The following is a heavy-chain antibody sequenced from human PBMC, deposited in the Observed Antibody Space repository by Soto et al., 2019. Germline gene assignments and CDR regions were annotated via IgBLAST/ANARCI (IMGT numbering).Heavy chain of an antibody. CDR3: ARGSTSAPDHYDFWSGYPIYYYYMDV. V-gene: IGHV3-7*01. CDR2: IKQDGSEK. Sequence: SLRLSCAASGFTFSSYWMSWVRQAPGKGLEWVANIKQDGSEKYYVDSVKGRFTISRDNAKNSLYLQMNSLRAEDTAVYYCARGSTSAPDHYDFWSGYPIYYYYMDVWGKGTTVTVSS. D-gene: IGHD3-3*01. CDR1: GFTFSSYW. J-gene: IGHJ6*03.